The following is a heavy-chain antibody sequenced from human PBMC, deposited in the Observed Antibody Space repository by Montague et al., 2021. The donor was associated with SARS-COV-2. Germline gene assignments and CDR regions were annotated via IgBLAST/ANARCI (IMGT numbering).Heavy chain of an antibody. Sequence: SLRLSCAASGFSFSSYWMSWVRQAPGKGLEWVANIKRDGSEKYYVDSVKGRFTISRDNAKHSLYLQMSSLRAEDTAVYYCARVPSSSWYFEYWGQGTLVTVSS. D-gene: IGHD6-13*01. CDR2: IKRDGSEK. J-gene: IGHJ4*02. CDR1: GFSFSSYW. CDR3: ARVPSSSWYFEY. V-gene: IGHV3-7*01.